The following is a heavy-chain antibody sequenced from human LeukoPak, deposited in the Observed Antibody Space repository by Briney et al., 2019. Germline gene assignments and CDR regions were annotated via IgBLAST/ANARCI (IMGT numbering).Heavy chain of an antibody. CDR1: GYTFTSYG. D-gene: IGHD1-26*01. CDR3: ARVPLGASLLHDAFDI. CDR2: ISAYNGNT. V-gene: IGHV1-18*01. Sequence: ASVKVSCKASGYTFTSYGISWVRQAPGQGLERMGWISAYNGNTNYAQKLQGRVTMTTDTSTSTAYMELRSLRSDDTAVYYCARVPLGASLLHDAFDIWGQGTMVTVSS. J-gene: IGHJ3*02.